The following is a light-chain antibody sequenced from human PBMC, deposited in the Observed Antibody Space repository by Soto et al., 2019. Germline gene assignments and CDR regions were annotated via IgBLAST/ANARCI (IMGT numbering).Light chain of an antibody. Sequence: DIQMTQSPSTLPTSVGDRVTITCRASQSISNWLAWYQQKPGKAPKVLIYDASNLESGVPSRFSGSGFGTEFTLTISSLEPEDSAVYYCQQRNVWPPVTFGQGTRLEIK. CDR1: QSISNW. CDR3: QQRNVWPPVT. CDR2: DAS. J-gene: IGKJ5*01. V-gene: IGKV1-5*01.